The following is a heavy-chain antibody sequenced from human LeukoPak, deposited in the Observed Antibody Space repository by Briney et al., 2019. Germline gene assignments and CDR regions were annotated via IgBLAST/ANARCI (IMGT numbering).Heavy chain of an antibody. D-gene: IGHD2-2*01. J-gene: IGHJ3*02. V-gene: IGHV3-30*02. Sequence: PGGSLRPSCAASGFTFSSYGMHWVRQAPGKGLEWVAFIRYDGSNKYYADSVKGRFTISRDNSKNTLYLQMNSLRAEDTAVYYCAKAGDLSVVPAATDAFDIWGQGTMVTVSS. CDR1: GFTFSSYG. CDR2: IRYDGSNK. CDR3: AKAGDLSVVPAATDAFDI.